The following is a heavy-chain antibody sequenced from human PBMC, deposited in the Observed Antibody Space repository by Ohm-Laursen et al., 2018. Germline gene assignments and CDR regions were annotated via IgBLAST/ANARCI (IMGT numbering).Heavy chain of an antibody. CDR2: ISDRGRA. J-gene: IGHJ4*01. CDR3: VGTGLLNGYDY. CDR1: NAAMNSYT. V-gene: IGHV4-4*07. Sequence: GTLSLTCTVSNAAMNSYTWNWIRQPAGRGLEWIGHISDRGRATYSPSLMSRLTMSIDTSKKQFSLKLTSVTAADTAMYYCVGTGLLNGYDYWGHGTLVTVS. D-gene: IGHD3-9*01.